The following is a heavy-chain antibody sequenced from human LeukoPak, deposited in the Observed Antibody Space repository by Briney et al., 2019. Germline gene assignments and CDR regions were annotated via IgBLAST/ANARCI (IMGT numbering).Heavy chain of an antibody. CDR3: VRNLGGPLDY. V-gene: IGHV3-74*01. CDR1: GFTFSSYW. Sequence: GGSLRLSCAASGFTFSSYWMNWARQAPGKGLVWVSRINPDGSGTDYADSVKGRFTISRDNARNTLYLQMNSLRAEDTAVYYCVRNLGGPLDYWGQGTLVTVSS. J-gene: IGHJ4*02. CDR2: INPDGSGT.